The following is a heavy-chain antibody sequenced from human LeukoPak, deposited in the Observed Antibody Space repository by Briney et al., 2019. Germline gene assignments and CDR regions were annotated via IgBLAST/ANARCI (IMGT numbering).Heavy chain of an antibody. CDR2: VHNNGET. V-gene: IGHV4-59*08. CDR1: GGPISSYY. D-gene: IGHD5-18*01. Sequence: SETLFLTCTVPGGPISSYYGAWIRQPPGKGLEWIAYVHNNGETKHKPSLKSRDSISVDTPNTQISLRLSSVTAADTAMYYCARQPVATAAFDIWGLGTMVTVSS. J-gene: IGHJ3*02. CDR3: ARQPVATAAFDI.